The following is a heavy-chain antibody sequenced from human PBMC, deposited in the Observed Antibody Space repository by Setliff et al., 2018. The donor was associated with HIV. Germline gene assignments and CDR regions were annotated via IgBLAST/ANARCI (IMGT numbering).Heavy chain of an antibody. V-gene: IGHV1-2*06. CDR1: GYIFTDYY. CDR3: ARMNAYYNVWRSTYYFDY. Sequence: ASVKVSCKASGYIFTDYYMHWVRQAPGQELGWMGRINPNSGDTYYDEKFQGRVTMTTDTSTSTASMELTSLRSDDTAVYYCARMNAYYNVWRSTYYFDYWGQGTLVTVSS. CDR2: INPNSGDT. D-gene: IGHD3-3*01. J-gene: IGHJ4*02.